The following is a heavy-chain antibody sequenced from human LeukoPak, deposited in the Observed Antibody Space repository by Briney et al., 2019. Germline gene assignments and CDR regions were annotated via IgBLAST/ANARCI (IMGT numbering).Heavy chain of an antibody. Sequence: GGSLRLSCAASGFTFSSYGMHWVHQAPGKGLEWVAVISYDGSNKYYADSVKGRFTISRDNSKNTLYLQMNSPRAEDTAVYYCAKDWEGRWESNHIDYWGQGTLVTVSS. V-gene: IGHV3-30*18. D-gene: IGHD5-24*01. CDR1: GFTFSSYG. CDR3: AKDWEGRWESNHIDY. CDR2: ISYDGSNK. J-gene: IGHJ4*02.